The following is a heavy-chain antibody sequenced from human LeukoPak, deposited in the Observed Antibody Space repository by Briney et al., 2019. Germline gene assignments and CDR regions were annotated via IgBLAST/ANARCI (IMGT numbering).Heavy chain of an antibody. V-gene: IGHV5-51*01. Sequence: AGSLQIFCRASADSFTSYWIGCVLQMAAENLQERGAVFSGDADTRYSPSFQGRVTISADKSISTAYLQWSSLKASDTAKYYCARLANPSVVVPAATPYYFDYWGQGTLVTVSS. D-gene: IGHD2-2*01. CDR3: ARLANPSVVVPAATPYYFDY. CDR2: VFSGDADT. CDR1: ADSFTSYW. J-gene: IGHJ4*02.